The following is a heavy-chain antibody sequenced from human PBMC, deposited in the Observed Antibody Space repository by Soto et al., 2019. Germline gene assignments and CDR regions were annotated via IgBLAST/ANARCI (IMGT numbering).Heavy chain of an antibody. CDR1: GYTFTSYD. CDR3: ARSTNDYGDRH. J-gene: IGHJ4*02. D-gene: IGHD4-17*01. Sequence: QVQLVQSGAEVKKPGASVKVSCKASGYTFTSYDINWVRQATGQGLEWMGWMNPNSCNTGYAQKFQGRVTMTSNTSISTAYMELSSLTSDDTAVYYCARSTNDYGDRHWGQGTLVTVSS. V-gene: IGHV1-8*01. CDR2: MNPNSCNT.